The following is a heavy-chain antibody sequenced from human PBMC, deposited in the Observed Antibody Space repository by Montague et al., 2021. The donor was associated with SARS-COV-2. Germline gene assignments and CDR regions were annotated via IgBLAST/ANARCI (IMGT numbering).Heavy chain of an antibody. Sequence: SETLSLTCTVSGGSIESGNWWSWVRQTPGKGLEWIGEILHTESTNFNPSLKTRVAMSVDTSRNQFSLKLTSLTAADTAVYYCATGINYYDFLALQSWGQGALVIVSS. CDR3: ATGINYYDFLALQS. CDR2: ILHTEST. CDR1: GGSIESGNW. V-gene: IGHV4-4*02. J-gene: IGHJ4*02. D-gene: IGHD3/OR15-3a*01.